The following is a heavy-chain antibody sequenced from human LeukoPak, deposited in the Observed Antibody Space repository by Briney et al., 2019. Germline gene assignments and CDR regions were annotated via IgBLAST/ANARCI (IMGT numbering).Heavy chain of an antibody. CDR3: ARRSDSANYYYYYYMDV. V-gene: IGHV4-34*01. CDR1: GGSFSGYY. J-gene: IGHJ6*03. D-gene: IGHD3-10*01. CDR2: INHSGST. Sequence: SETLSLTCAVYGGSFSGYYWSWIRQPPGKVLEWIGEINHSGSTNYNPSLKSRVTISVDTSKNQFSLKLSSVTAADTTVYYCARRSDSANYYYYYYMDVWGKGTTVTISS.